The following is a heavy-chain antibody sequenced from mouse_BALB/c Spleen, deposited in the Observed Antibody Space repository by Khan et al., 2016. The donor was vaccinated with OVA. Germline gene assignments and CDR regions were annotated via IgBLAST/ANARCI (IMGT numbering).Heavy chain of an antibody. CDR2: IDPPKGNT. CDR1: GLNIKDTY. Sequence: VQLKQSGAELVKSGATVKLSCTASGLNIKDTYMHWLKQWPEQGLDGIGRIDPPKGNTKYDPKSQGKATITADPFPNPAYLQHSSLTSEDTAVYYCARLARKWGQGTTLTVSA. CDR3: ARLARK. J-gene: IGHJ2*01. V-gene: IGHV14-3*02.